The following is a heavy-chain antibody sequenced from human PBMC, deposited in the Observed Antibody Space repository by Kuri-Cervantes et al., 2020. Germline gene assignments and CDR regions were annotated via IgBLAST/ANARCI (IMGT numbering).Heavy chain of an antibody. D-gene: IGHD2-15*01. Sequence: ASVKVSCKASGYTFTGYYMHWVRQAPGQGLEWMGWINPNSGGTNYAQKFQGRVTMTRDTSISTAYMELSRLRSDHTAVYYCARVGPYCSGGSCYSGYWGQGTLVTVSS. CDR1: GYTFTGYY. CDR2: INPNSGGT. CDR3: ARVGPYCSGGSCYSGY. J-gene: IGHJ4*02. V-gene: IGHV1-2*02.